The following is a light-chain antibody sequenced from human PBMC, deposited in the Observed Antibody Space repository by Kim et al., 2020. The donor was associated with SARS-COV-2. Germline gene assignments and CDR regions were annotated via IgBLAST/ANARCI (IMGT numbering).Light chain of an antibody. CDR3: QSVDSSATYWV. CDR2: KDS. J-gene: IGLJ3*02. CDR1: ELPNQY. Sequence: SYELTQPPSVSVSPGQTARITCSGVELPNQYAYWYQQKPGQAPTLVIYKDSERPSVIPDRFSGSSSGTTVTLTINGVQAEDEADYYCQSVDSSATYWVFGGGTKLTVL. V-gene: IGLV3-25*03.